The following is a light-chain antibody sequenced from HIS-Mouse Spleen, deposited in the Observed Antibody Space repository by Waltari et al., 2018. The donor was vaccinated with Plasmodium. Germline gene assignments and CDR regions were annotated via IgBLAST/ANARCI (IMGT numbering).Light chain of an antibody. CDR1: QSVSSSY. V-gene: IGKV3-20*01. Sequence: EIVLTKSPGTLSLSPGETATLSCRASQSVSSSYLAWYQQQPGQAPRLLIYGASSRATGIPDRFSGSGSGTDFTLTISRLEPEDFAVYYCQQYGSSPYTFGQGTKLEIK. J-gene: IGKJ2*01. CDR3: QQYGSSPYT. CDR2: GAS.